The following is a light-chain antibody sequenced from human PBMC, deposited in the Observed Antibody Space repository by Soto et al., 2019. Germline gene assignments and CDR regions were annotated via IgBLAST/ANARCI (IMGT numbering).Light chain of an antibody. V-gene: IGKV1-5*03. CDR1: QSISVW. CDR3: QQYNSYSPT. Sequence: DIQMTQSPSTLSASLGDRFTITFLASQSISVWLAWYQQKAGKAPNLLIYKASRLESGVPSRFSGSGSETEFTLTISGLQPGDSATYYCQQYNSYSPTLGQGTKVDIK. CDR2: KAS. J-gene: IGKJ1*01.